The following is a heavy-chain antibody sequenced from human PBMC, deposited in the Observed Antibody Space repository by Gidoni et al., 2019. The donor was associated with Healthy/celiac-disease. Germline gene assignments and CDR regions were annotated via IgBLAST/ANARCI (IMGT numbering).Heavy chain of an antibody. D-gene: IGHD6-19*01. J-gene: IGHJ4*02. CDR3: AKDPGKASGWYRGYFDS. CDR2: ISYEGRSD. V-gene: IGHV3-30*18. CDR1: KFTFTSYG. Sequence: QVQLVESGGGVVQPGRSLRLSCTASKFTFTSYGMHWVRQAPGKGLEWVAVISYEGRSDYYADSVKGRFTISRDNSKNTLYLQMNSLRAEDTAVYYCAKDPGKASGWYRGYFDSWGQGTLVTVSS.